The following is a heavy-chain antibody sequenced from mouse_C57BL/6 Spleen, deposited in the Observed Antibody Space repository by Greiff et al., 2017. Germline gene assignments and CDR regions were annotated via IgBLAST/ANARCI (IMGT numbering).Heavy chain of an antibody. Sequence: QVQLQQPGAELVRPGSSVKLSCKASGYTFTSYWMHWVKQRPIQGLEWIGNIDPSDSETHYNQKFKDKATLTVDKSSSTAYMQLSSLTSEDSAVYYCARYGYDGYFDVWGTGTTVTVSS. CDR1: GYTFTSYW. CDR2: IDPSDSET. V-gene: IGHV1-52*01. CDR3: ARYGYDGYFDV. D-gene: IGHD2-2*01. J-gene: IGHJ1*03.